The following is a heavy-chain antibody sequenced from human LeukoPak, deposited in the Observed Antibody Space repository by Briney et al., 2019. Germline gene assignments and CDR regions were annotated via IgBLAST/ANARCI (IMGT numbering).Heavy chain of an antibody. CDR2: IYYTGST. CDR3: ARPSGYSGYDFDY. V-gene: IGHV4-39*01. CDR1: GGSINSNFYY. Sequence: SETLSLTCSVSGGSINSNFYYWGWIRQPPGKGLEWIGTIYYTGSTYYNLSLKSRVTMSVDTSKSHSSLKLSSVTAADTAVYYCARPSGYSGYDFDYWGQGTLVTVSS. D-gene: IGHD5-12*01. J-gene: IGHJ4*02.